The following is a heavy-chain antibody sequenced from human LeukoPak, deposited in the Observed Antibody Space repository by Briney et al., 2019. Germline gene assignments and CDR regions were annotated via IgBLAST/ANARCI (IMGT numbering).Heavy chain of an antibody. CDR1: GFTFSSYA. CDR3: ARDARQGYSSGWDYYFDY. J-gene: IGHJ4*02. Sequence: GGSLRLSCAASGFTFSSYAMHWVRQAPGKGLEWVAVISYDGSSVYYPDSVKGRFTISRDNSKNTLYLQMNSLRAEDTAVYYCARDARQGYSSGWDYYFDYWGQGTLVTVSS. V-gene: IGHV3-30-3*01. CDR2: ISYDGSSV. D-gene: IGHD6-19*01.